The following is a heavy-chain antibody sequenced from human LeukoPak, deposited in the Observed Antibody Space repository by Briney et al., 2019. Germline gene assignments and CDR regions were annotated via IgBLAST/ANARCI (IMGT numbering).Heavy chain of an antibody. J-gene: IGHJ4*02. Sequence: GESLKISCKDSGYSFSNYWIGWVRQMPGKGLEWMGIIYPSDSDTRYSPSFQGQVTISADKSISTAYLQWSSLKASDTAMYYCARPSNSGYDFWGQGALVTVSS. CDR2: IYPSDSDT. CDR3: ARPSNSGYDF. CDR1: GYSFSNYW. V-gene: IGHV5-51*01. D-gene: IGHD5-12*01.